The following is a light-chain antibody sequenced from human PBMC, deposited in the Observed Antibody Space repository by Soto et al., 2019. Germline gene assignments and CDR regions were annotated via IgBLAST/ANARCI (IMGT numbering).Light chain of an antibody. CDR1: QSISSY. CDR3: QQYYSYPHT. J-gene: IGKJ1*01. CDR2: AAS. Sequence: DIQMTQSPSSLSASVGDRVTITCRASQSISSYLNWYQQKPGKAPKLLIYAASTLQSGVPSRFSGSGSGTDFTLTISCLQSEDFATYYCQQYYSYPHTFGQGTKVDIK. V-gene: IGKV1-39*01.